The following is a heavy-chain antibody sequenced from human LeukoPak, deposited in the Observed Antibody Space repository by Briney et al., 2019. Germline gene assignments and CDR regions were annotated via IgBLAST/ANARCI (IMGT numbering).Heavy chain of an antibody. CDR3: ARDRRDFWSGYLFNNYYMDV. Sequence: SETLSLTCTVSGGSISSHYRSWIRQPPGKGLEWIGYIYYSGSTNYNPSLKSRVTISVDTSKNQFSLKLSSVTAADTAVYYCARDRRDFWSGYLFNNYYMDVWGKGTTVTVSS. CDR2: IYYSGST. J-gene: IGHJ6*03. CDR1: GGSISSHY. D-gene: IGHD3-3*01. V-gene: IGHV4-59*11.